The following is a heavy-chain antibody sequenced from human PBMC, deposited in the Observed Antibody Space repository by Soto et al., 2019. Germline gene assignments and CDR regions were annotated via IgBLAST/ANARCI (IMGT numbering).Heavy chain of an antibody. Sequence: EVQLLESGGGLVQPGGSLRLSCAASGFTFSSYAMSWVRQAPGKGLEWVSGISNSDDGAYYADSVKGRFTISRDNSKSTLHLEMNSLVVEDTAVYYCAKERISRILDFDHWGQGTLVTVSS. CDR2: ISNSDDGA. D-gene: IGHD2-15*01. V-gene: IGHV3-23*01. J-gene: IGHJ4*02. CDR1: GFTFSSYA. CDR3: AKERISRILDFDH.